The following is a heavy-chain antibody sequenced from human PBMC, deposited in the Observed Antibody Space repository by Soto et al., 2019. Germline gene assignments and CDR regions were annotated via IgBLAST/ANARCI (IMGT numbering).Heavy chain of an antibody. CDR1: GGSISISSYY. Sequence: SSETLSLTCTVSGGSISISSYYWGWILHPPGKGLEWIGSIYYSGSTYYNPSLKSRVTISVDTSKNQFSLKLSSVTAADTAVYYCVCGDGILSNGFDYWGQGTLVTVSS. J-gene: IGHJ4*02. D-gene: IGHD5-12*01. V-gene: IGHV4-39*01. CDR2: IYYSGST. CDR3: VCGDGILSNGFDY.